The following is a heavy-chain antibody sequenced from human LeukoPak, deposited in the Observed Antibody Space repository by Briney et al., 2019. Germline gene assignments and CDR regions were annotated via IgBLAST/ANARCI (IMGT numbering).Heavy chain of an antibody. Sequence: ASVKVSCKASGYTFTGYYMHWLRQAPGQGLEWMGRINPNSGGTNYAQKFQGRVTMTRDTSISTAYMELSRLRSDDTAVYYCARRHSSGWSFDYWRQGTLVTVSS. CDR3: ARRHSSGWSFDY. CDR2: INPNSGGT. D-gene: IGHD6-13*01. CDR1: GYTFTGYY. J-gene: IGHJ4*02. V-gene: IGHV1-2*06.